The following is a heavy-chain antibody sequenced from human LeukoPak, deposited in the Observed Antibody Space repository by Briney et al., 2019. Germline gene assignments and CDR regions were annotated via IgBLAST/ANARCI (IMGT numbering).Heavy chain of an antibody. Sequence: GESLKISCKGSGYSFTNYWIGWVRQMPGKGLEGIGIVNPGDSDTRYSPCFQGQVTISADKSIGTAYLQWGSLQASDTAIYYCARWLAYCSDISCYQPFDFWGQGTLVTVSS. CDR3: ARWLAYCSDISCYQPFDF. D-gene: IGHD2-2*01. CDR2: VNPGDSDT. V-gene: IGHV5-51*01. J-gene: IGHJ4*02. CDR1: GYSFTNYW.